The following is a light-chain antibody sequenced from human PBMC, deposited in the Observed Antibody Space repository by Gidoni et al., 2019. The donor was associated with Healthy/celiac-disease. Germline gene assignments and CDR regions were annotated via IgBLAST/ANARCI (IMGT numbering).Light chain of an antibody. CDR2: LGS. Sequence: DIVMTQSPLSLPVTPGEPASISCRSSQSLLHSNGYNYLDWYLQKPGQSPQLLIYLGSNRASGVPDRFSGSGSGTDFTLKISRGEAEDVGVYYCMQALQTRVTFXXXTRLEIK. V-gene: IGKV2-28*01. CDR1: QSLLHSNGYNY. CDR3: MQALQTRVT. J-gene: IGKJ5*01.